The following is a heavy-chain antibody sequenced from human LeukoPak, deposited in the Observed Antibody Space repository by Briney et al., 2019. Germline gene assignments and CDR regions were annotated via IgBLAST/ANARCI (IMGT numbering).Heavy chain of an antibody. J-gene: IGHJ4*02. CDR1: GFTLSSYS. Sequence: PGGSLRLSCATSGFTLSSYSMNWVRQGPGKGLEWVSYISSGSTTIYYADSVKGRITISRDNAKNSLYLQMNSLRAEDTAVYYCARDVEQWLVRVYYFDYWGQGTLVTVSS. D-gene: IGHD6-19*01. CDR3: ARDVEQWLVRVYYFDY. V-gene: IGHV3-48*01. CDR2: ISSGSTTI.